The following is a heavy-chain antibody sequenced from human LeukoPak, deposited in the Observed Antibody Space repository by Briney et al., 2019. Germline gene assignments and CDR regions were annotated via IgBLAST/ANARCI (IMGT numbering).Heavy chain of an antibody. CDR3: ARRTIVATIDY. J-gene: IGHJ4*02. Sequence: SETLSLTCTVSGGSIRSSSFYWAWIRQPPGKGLEWIGSIYYSGSTFYNPSLKSRVTISAGTSKNQFSPKLSSVTAADTAVYYCARRTIVATIDYWGQGTLVTVSS. V-gene: IGHV4-39*01. CDR1: GGSIRSSSFY. D-gene: IGHD5-12*01. CDR2: IYYSGST.